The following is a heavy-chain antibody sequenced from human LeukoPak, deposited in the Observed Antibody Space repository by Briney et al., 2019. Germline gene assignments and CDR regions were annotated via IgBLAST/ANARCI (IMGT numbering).Heavy chain of an antibody. CDR3: AKDPRRYSRTGGYFDY. CDR2: IRYDGSNK. V-gene: IGHV3-30*02. Sequence: GGSLRLSCAASGFTFSSYGMHWVRQAPGKGLEWVAFIRYDGSNKYYADSVKGRFTISRDNSKNTLYLQMISLRTEDTAVYYCAKDPRRYSRTGGYFDYWGQGTLVTVSS. D-gene: IGHD6-13*01. CDR1: GFTFSSYG. J-gene: IGHJ4*02.